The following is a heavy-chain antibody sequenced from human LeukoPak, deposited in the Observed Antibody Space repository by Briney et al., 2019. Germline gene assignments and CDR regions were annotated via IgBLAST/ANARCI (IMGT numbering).Heavy chain of an antibody. CDR2: IRCDETDT. D-gene: IGHD3-3*01. CDR3: ARDKKLCDFWSGPEFDC. CDR1: GFTFSRYG. Sequence: GGSLRLSCATSGFTFSRYGMHWVRQAPGKGLEWVAFIRCDETDTYYADSVKGRFTISRDNSKNTLFLQMGSLRTEDTAVYYCARDKKLCDFWSGPEFDCWGQGSPVTVSS. J-gene: IGHJ5*01. V-gene: IGHV3-30*02.